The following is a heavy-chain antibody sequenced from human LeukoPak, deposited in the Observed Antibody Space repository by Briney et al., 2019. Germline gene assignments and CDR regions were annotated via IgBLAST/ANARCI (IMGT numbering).Heavy chain of an antibody. CDR2: INHSGST. Sequence: LETLSLTCAVYGGSFSGYYWSWIRQPPGEGLEWIGEINHSGSTNYNPSLKSRVTISVDTSKIQFSLKLSSVTAADTAVYYCARTLAHKVTVYYLRVGWFDPWGQGTLVTVSS. V-gene: IGHV4-34*01. CDR3: ARTLAHKVTVYYLRVGWFDP. CDR1: GGSFSGYY. D-gene: IGHD3-9*01. J-gene: IGHJ5*02.